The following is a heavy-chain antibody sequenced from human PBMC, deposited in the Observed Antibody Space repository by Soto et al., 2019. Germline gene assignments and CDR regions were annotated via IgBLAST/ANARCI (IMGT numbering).Heavy chain of an antibody. CDR1: GFIFGFYW. V-gene: IGHV3-7*03. CDR2: IERHGNDK. J-gene: IGHJ4*02. CDR3: ARIRATDYEIDY. D-gene: IGHD3-22*01. Sequence: LSCSASGFIFGFYWMTWVRQAPGKGLEWVANIERHGNDKYYVDSVTGRFTISRDNAKNSMFLQMNNLRAEDTAVYFCARIRATDYEIDYWGQGTLVTVSS.